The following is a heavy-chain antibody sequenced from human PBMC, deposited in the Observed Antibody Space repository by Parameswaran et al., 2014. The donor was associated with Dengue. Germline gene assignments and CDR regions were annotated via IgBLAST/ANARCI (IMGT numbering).Heavy chain of an antibody. CDR2: IYYSGST. D-gene: IGHD1-26*01. Sequence: VRQMPGKGLEWIGYIYYSGSTNYNPSLKSRVTISVDTSKNQFSLKLSSVTAADTAVYYCARDLATTAGDAFDIWGQGTMVTVSS. V-gene: IGHV4-59*01. CDR3: ARDLATTAGDAFDI. J-gene: IGHJ3*02.